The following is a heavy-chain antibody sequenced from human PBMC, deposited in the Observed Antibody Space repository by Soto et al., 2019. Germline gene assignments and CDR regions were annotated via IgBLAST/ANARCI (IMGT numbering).Heavy chain of an antibody. J-gene: IGHJ4*02. CDR2: IIPIFGTA. CDR3: ARMAVAGGGFDY. CDR1: GGTFSSYA. Sequence: SVKVSCKASGGTFSSYAISWVQQAPGQGLEWMGGIIPIFGTANYAQKFQGRVTITADKSTSTAYMELSSLRSEDTAVYYCARMAVAGGGFDYWGQGTLVTVSS. D-gene: IGHD6-19*01. V-gene: IGHV1-69*06.